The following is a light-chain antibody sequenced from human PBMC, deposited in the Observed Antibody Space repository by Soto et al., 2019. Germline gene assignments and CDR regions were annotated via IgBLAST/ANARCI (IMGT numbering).Light chain of an antibody. CDR3: SSYAASNNFYFV. V-gene: IGLV2-8*01. CDR2: EVT. Sequence: QSALTQPPSASGSPGQSVTISCTGTSSDVGGYNYVSWYQQYPGRAPKLMIYEVTKRPSGVPDRFSGSKSGNTASLTVSGLQAEDEDDYSCSSYAASNNFYFVFGGGTQLTVL. CDR1: SSDVGGYNY. J-gene: IGLJ3*02.